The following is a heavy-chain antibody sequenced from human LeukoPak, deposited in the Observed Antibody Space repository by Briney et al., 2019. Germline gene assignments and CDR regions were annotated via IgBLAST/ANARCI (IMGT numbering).Heavy chain of an antibody. D-gene: IGHD2-8*01. CDR2: IKQDGSEK. CDR1: GFTFSSYW. J-gene: IGHJ4*02. Sequence: QAGGSLRLSCAASGFTFSSYWMRWVRQAPGKGLEWVANIKQDGSEKYYVDSVKGRFTISRDNAKNSLYLQMNSLRAEDMAVYYCSLMVYAFDYWGQGTLVTVSS. CDR3: SLMVYAFDY. V-gene: IGHV3-7*01.